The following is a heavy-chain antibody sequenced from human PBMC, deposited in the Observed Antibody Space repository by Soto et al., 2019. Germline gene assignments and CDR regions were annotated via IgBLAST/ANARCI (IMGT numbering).Heavy chain of an antibody. J-gene: IGHJ4*02. CDR2: IYNSGTT. Sequence: QVQLQESGPGLVKPSQTLSLTCTVSGGSINRGGYFWSWIRQTPGKGLEWIGHIYNSGTTYTNPALNRRATISGDPSPNQFSRNLRSVTAADTAIYYCARGPSADKVDYWGQGTLVTVSS. V-gene: IGHV4-30-4*01. D-gene: IGHD3-3*01. CDR1: GGSINRGGYF. CDR3: ARGPSADKVDY.